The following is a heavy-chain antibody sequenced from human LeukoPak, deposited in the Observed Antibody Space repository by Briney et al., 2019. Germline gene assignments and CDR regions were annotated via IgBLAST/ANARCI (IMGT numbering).Heavy chain of an antibody. D-gene: IGHD6-13*01. CDR2: ISSTSIYI. J-gene: IGHJ6*03. V-gene: IGHV3-21*01. CDR3: ARVAAGAEAHTLHYHYMDV. Sequence: PGGALRLSCAASGFTFRIYSMSWVRQAPGKGVGWVSSISSTSIYIYYADSVRGRFTISRDNAENSLYLQINSLGVEDTAVYSCARVAAGAEAHTLHYHYMDVWGKGTTVTVSS. CDR1: GFTFRIYS.